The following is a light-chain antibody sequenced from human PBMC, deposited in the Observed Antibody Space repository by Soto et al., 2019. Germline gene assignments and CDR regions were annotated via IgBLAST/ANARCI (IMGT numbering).Light chain of an antibody. CDR2: DVS. Sequence: QSVLPQPASVSGSPGPSITISCTGTSSNIGGSNSVSWYQQHPGKAPKLLIYDVSNWPSGVSNRFSGSKSGNTASLTISGLQAEDEADYYRSSYTIVTNTPVVFGGGTKVTVL. J-gene: IGLJ2*01. CDR3: SSYTIVTNTPVV. CDR1: SSNIGGSNS. V-gene: IGLV2-14*01.